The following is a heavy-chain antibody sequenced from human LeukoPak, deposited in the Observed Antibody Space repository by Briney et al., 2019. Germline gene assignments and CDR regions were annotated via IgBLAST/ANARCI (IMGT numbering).Heavy chain of an antibody. D-gene: IGHD4-11*01. CDR1: GYTFTSYG. CDR3: ARDPLNYSGDAFDI. CDR2: ISAYNGNT. J-gene: IGHJ3*02. V-gene: IGHV1-18*01. Sequence: AASVKVSCKASGYTFTSYGISWVRQAPGQGLEWMGWISAYNGNTNYAQKLQGRVTMTTDTSTSTAYMELRSLRSDDTAVYYCARDPLNYSGDAFDIWGQGTMVTVSS.